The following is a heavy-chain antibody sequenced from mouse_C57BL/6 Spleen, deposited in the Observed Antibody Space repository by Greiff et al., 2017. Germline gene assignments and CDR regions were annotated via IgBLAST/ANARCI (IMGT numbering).Heavy chain of an antibody. Sequence: EVMLVESGGGLVKPGGSLKLSCAASGFTFSSYAMSWVRQTPEKRLEWVATISDGGSYTYYPDNVKGRFTISRDNAKNNLYLQMSHLKSEDTAMYYCARADYGSSPKDAMDYWGQGTSVTVSS. CDR2: ISDGGSYT. J-gene: IGHJ4*01. CDR1: GFTFSSYA. D-gene: IGHD1-1*01. CDR3: ARADYGSSPKDAMDY. V-gene: IGHV5-4*03.